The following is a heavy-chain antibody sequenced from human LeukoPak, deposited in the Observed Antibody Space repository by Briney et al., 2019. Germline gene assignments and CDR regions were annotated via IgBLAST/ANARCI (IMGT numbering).Heavy chain of an antibody. Sequence: PSETLSLTCAVYGGSFSGYCWSWIRQPPGKGLEWIGEINHSGSTNYNPSLKSRVTISVDTPKNQFSLKLSSVTAADTAVYYCARGLGRGSPPRLWAKNWFDPWGQGTLVTVSS. CDR1: GGSFSGYC. CDR2: INHSGST. V-gene: IGHV4-34*01. J-gene: IGHJ5*02. D-gene: IGHD2-15*01. CDR3: ARGLGRGSPPRLWAKNWFDP.